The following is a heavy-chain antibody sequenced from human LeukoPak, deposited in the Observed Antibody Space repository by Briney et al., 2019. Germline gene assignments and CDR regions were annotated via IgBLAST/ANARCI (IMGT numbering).Heavy chain of an antibody. CDR3: ARSSYTSGSSYFDY. J-gene: IGHJ4*02. V-gene: IGHV3-11*03. CDR1: GFTFSDYY. Sequence: GGSLRLSCAASGFTFSDYYMSWIRQAPGKGLEWLSYISSTTSYKDYADSVKGRFTTSRDNAKNSMYLQMNSLSAEATAVYYCARSSYTSGSSYFDYWGQGTQVTVSA. D-gene: IGHD3-10*01. CDR2: ISSTTSYK.